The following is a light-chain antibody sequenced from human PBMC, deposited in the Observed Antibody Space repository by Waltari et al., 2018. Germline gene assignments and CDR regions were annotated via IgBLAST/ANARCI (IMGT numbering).Light chain of an antibody. CDR1: QRLTKNY. J-gene: IGKJ2*01. V-gene: IGKV3-20*01. CDR2: GAS. CDR3: QQYGSSVMYT. Sequence: VLTQPPGTLSLSPGESATLSCRASQRLTKNYLAWYQPKPGQPPRLLIYGASSRAAGIPDRFSGSGSGTDFTLTISRLDPEDFAIYYCQQYGSSVMYTFGQGTKLEIK.